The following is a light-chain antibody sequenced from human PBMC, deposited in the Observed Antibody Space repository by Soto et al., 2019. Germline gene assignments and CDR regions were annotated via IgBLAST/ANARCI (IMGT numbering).Light chain of an antibody. J-gene: IGKJ1*01. CDR2: KAS. CDR1: QTISSW. CDR3: QHYNSYSDA. Sequence: DIQMTQSPSTLSGSVGDRVTNTCRASQTISSWLAWYQQKPGKAPKLLIYKASTLKSGVPSRFSGSGSGTEFTLTISSLQPDDFATYYCQHYNSYSDAFGQGTKVELK. V-gene: IGKV1-5*03.